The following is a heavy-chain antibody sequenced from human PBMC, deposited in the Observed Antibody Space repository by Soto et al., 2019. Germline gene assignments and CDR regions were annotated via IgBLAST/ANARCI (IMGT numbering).Heavy chain of an antibody. D-gene: IGHD3-10*01. CDR3: AKDLYTMGAFYVNPFDS. V-gene: IGHV3-9*01. J-gene: IGHJ5*01. CDR2: ISWNSGSI. CDR1: GFAFDEHA. Sequence: PGGSLRLSCAVSGFAFDEHAMHWVRQSPGKGLEWVAGISWNSGSIGYADFVNGRFTISRDNAKNSLYLQMNILRVEDTALYYCAKDLYTMGAFYVNPFDSWGQGTLVTVSS.